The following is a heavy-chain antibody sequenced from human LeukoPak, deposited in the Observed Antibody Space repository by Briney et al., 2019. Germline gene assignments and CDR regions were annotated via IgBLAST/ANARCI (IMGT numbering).Heavy chain of an antibody. Sequence: ASVKVSCKASGYTFTSYGISWVRQAPGQGLEWMGWISAYNGNTNYAQKLQGRVTMTTDTSTSTAYMELRSLRSDDTAVYYCARDASICSGGSCFFLYYYDRSGYYLNDYWGQGTLVTVSS. D-gene: IGHD3-22*01. CDR1: GYTFTSYG. V-gene: IGHV1-18*01. CDR3: ARDASICSGGSCFFLYYYDRSGYYLNDY. J-gene: IGHJ4*02. CDR2: ISAYNGNT.